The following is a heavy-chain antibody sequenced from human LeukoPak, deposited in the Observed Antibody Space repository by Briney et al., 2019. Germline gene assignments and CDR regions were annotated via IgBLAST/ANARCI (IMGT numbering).Heavy chain of an antibody. CDR3: ARGSDILYGMDV. J-gene: IGHJ6*02. CDR2: ISSSSSTI. CDR1: GFTVSSNY. Sequence: PGGSLRLSCAASGFTVSSNYMSWVRQAPGKGLEWVSYISSSSSTIYYADSVKGRFTISRDNAKNSLYLQMNSLRAEDTAVYYCARGSDILYGMDVWGQGTTVTVSS. V-gene: IGHV3-48*01. D-gene: IGHD6-19*01.